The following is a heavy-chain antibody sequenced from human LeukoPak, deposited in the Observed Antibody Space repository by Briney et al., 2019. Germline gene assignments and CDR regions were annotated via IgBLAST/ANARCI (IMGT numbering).Heavy chain of an antibody. V-gene: IGHV3-9*01. J-gene: IGHJ4*02. D-gene: IGHD1-26*01. CDR2: ISWNSGSR. CDR3: TKDLYLGGSFNLFQY. Sequence: GGSLRLSCVASGFIFDDYAMHWVRQVPGKGLEWVSGISWNSGSRGYADSVKGRFTISRDNAKNSLYLQMNNLRAEDTALYYCTKDLYLGGSFNLFQYWGQGTLVTVSS. CDR1: GFIFDDYA.